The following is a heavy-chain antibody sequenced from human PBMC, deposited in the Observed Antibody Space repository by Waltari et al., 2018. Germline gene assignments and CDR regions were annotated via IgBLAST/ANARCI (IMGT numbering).Heavy chain of an antibody. CDR2: INHSGST. J-gene: IGHJ4*02. V-gene: IGHV4-34*01. CDR1: GGSFSGYY. CDR3: ARGVKGYSSGWRYYFDY. D-gene: IGHD6-19*01. Sequence: QVQLQQWGAGLLKPSETLSLTCAVYGGSFSGYYWSWIRQPQGKGLEWIGEINHSGSTNYNPSLKSRVTISVDTSKNQFSLKLSSVTAADTAVYYCARGVKGYSSGWRYYFDYWGQGTLVTVSS.